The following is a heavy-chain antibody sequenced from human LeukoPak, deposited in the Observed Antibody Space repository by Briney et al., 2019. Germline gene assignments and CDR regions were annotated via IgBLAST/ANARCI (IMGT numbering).Heavy chain of an antibody. V-gene: IGHV1-3*01. D-gene: IGHD3-10*01. J-gene: IGHJ6*02. CDR1: GYTFTSYA. Sequence: ASVKVSCKASGYTFTSYAMHWVRQAPGQRLEWMGWINAGNGNTKYSQKFQGRVTITRDTSASTAYMELSSLRSEDTAVYYCARGLLVTMVRGVTIQHMDVWGQGTTVTVSS. CDR3: ARGLLVTMVRGVTIQHMDV. CDR2: INAGNGNT.